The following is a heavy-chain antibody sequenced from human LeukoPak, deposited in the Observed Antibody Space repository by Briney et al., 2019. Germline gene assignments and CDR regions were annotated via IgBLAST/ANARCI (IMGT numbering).Heavy chain of an antibody. Sequence: PSETLSLTCAVYGGSFSGYYWSWVRQPPGEGMEWVSTIYGGGSTYYADSVRGRFTISRDNAKNLLYLQMNSLRAEDTAVYYCARWTDWYFDLWGRGTLVTVSS. D-gene: IGHD3/OR15-3a*01. J-gene: IGHJ2*01. CDR3: ARWTDWYFDL. V-gene: IGHV3-53*01. CDR2: IYGGGST. CDR1: GGSFSGYY.